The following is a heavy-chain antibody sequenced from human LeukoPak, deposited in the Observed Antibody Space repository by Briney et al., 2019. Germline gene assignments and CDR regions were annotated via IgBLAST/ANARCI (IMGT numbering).Heavy chain of an antibody. CDR1: GFTFSSYA. CDR3: AKERSARNQFDY. J-gene: IGHJ4*02. Sequence: GGFLRLSCAASGFTFSSYAMSWVRQAPGKGLECVSTVSDGGGNTYYADSVKGRFTISRDNSKNTLFLQMNSLRAEDTAVYYCAKERSARNQFDYWGQGTLVTVSS. V-gene: IGHV3-23*01. D-gene: IGHD1-14*01. CDR2: VSDGGGNT.